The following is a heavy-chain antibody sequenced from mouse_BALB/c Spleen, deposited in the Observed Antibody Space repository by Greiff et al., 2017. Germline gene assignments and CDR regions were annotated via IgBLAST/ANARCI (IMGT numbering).Heavy chain of an antibody. CDR2: IYPGDGDT. V-gene: IGHV1-87*01. D-gene: IGHD1-1*01. CDR1: GYTFTSYW. CDR3: ARGFITTVVDYFDY. J-gene: IGHJ2*01. Sequence: VKLVESGAELARPGASVKLSCKASGYTFTSYWMQWVKQRPGQGLEWIGAIYPGDGDTRYTQKFKGKATLTADKSSSTAYMQLSSLASEDSAVYYCARGFITTVVDYFDYWGQGTTLTVSS.